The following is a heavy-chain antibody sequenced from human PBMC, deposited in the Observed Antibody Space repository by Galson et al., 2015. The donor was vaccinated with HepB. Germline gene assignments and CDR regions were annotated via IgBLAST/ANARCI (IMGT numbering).Heavy chain of an antibody. J-gene: IGHJ6*02. CDR3: AKDSIASSGAGWGMDV. D-gene: IGHD2-21*01. V-gene: IGHV3-30*18. Sequence: LEWLAFISNDGSVKHNANSVKGRFTISRDNSRNTLYLQMNSLRPEDTAVYYCAKDSIASSGAGWGMDVWGQGTTVTVSS. CDR2: ISNDGSVK.